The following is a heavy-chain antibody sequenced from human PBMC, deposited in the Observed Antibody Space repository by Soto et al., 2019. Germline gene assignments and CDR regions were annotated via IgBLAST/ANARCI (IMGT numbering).Heavy chain of an antibody. CDR2: ISSSSSTI. CDR3: ARGLGYCSGGSCYSDY. Sequence: EVQLVESGGGLVQPGGSLRLSCAASGFTFSTYSMNWVRQAPGQGLEGVSYISSSSSTIYYADSVKGRFTISRDNAKNSLYLQMNSLRDEDTAVYYCARGLGYCSGGSCYSDYWGQGTLVTVSS. CDR1: GFTFSTYS. V-gene: IGHV3-48*02. D-gene: IGHD2-15*01. J-gene: IGHJ4*02.